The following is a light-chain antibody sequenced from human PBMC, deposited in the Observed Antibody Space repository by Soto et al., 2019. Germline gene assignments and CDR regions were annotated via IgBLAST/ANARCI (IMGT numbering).Light chain of an antibody. J-gene: IGKJ5*01. CDR2: LAS. V-gene: IGKV2-28*01. Sequence: DSRMTLYTLSMTVTPGEPASISCRSSQSLLHRNGYNYLDWYLQKPGQSPQLLIYLASNRSSGVPDRFSGSGSGTDFTLKISRVEAEDVGVYYCMQAIQTPLTSAQGTRLEI. CDR3: MQAIQTPLT. CDR1: QSLLHRNGYNY.